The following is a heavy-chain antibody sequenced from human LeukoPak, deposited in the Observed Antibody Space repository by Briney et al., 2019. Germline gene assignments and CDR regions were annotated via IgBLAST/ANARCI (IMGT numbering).Heavy chain of an antibody. D-gene: IGHD4-17*01. V-gene: IGHV3-7*01. Sequence: AGRCLRLSCAASGFTFSSYWMSWVRQAPGQGLEWVANIKQDGSEKYYVDSVKGRFTISRDNAKNSLYLQMNSLRAEDTAVYYCARDTDYGDPYYYYYYYVDVWGKGTTVTVSS. J-gene: IGHJ6*03. CDR3: ARDTDYGDPYYYYYYYVDV. CDR1: GFTFSSYW. CDR2: IKQDGSEK.